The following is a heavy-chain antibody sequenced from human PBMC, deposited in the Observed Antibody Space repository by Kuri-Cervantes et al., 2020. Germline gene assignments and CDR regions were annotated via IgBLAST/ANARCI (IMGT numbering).Heavy chain of an antibody. V-gene: IGHV1-18*01. CDR2: ISAYNGDT. CDR3: ARQTRIAAAGPVNWFDP. J-gene: IGHJ5*02. CDR1: GGNVNRYT. D-gene: IGHD6-13*01. Sequence: ASVKVSCKASGGNVNRYTVHWVRQAPGQGLEWMGWISAYNGDTNYAQKLQGRVTMTTDTSTSTAYMELRSLRSDDTAVYYCARQTRIAAAGPVNWFDPWGQGTLVTVSS.